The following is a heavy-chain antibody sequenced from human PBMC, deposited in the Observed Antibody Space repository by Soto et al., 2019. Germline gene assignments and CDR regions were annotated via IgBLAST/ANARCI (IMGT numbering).Heavy chain of an antibody. CDR3: ARDLGTTGVGYYYYYYGMDV. CDR2: ISSSSSYI. Sequence: LRLSCAASGFTFSSYSMNWVRQAPGKGLEWVSSISSSSSYIYYADSVKGRFTISRDNAKNSLYLQMNSLRAEDTAVYYCARDLGTTGVGYYYYYYGMDVWGQGTTVTVSS. D-gene: IGHD1-1*01. V-gene: IGHV3-21*01. CDR1: GFTFSSYS. J-gene: IGHJ6*02.